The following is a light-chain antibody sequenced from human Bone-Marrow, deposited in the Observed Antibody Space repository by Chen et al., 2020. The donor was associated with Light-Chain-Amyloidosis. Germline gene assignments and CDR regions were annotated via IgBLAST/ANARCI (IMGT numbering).Light chain of an antibody. V-gene: IGLV3-21*02. Sequence: SYVLTQPSSVSVAPGQTATIACGGNNIGSTSVHWYQQTPGQAPLLVVYDDSDRPSGIPERVAGSTSGHPATLTVSRVEAGDEADYYCQVWDRSSDRPVFGGGTKLTVL. CDR1: NIGSTS. CDR3: QVWDRSSDRPV. CDR2: DDS. J-gene: IGLJ3*02.